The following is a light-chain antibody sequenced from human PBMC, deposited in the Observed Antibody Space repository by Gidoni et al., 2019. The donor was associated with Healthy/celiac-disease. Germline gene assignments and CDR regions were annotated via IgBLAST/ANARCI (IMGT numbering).Light chain of an antibody. CDR3: QQYNNWPLT. CDR1: QSISAN. J-gene: IGKJ1*01. V-gene: IGKV3-15*01. Sequence: EIVMTQSPTTLSVSPGERATLSCRASQSISANLAWYHQKPGQPPRLLIYGTTNRATGVPARFSGSGSGTEFTLTISSLQSEDFAVYYCQQYNNWPLTFGQGTKVEIK. CDR2: GTT.